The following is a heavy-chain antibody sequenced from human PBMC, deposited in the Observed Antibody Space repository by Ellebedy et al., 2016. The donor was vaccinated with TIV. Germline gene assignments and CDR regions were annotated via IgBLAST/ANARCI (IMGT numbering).Heavy chain of an antibody. D-gene: IGHD4-11*01. CDR3: ARRATVTTWFDP. V-gene: IGHV4-39*01. CDR2: IYYSGST. Sequence: SETLSLXCTVSGGSISSSSYYWGWIRQPPGKGLEWIGSIYYSGSTYYNPSLKSRVTISVDTSKNQFSLKLSSVTAADTAVYYCARRATVTTWFDPWGQGTLVTVSS. CDR1: GGSISSSSYY. J-gene: IGHJ5*02.